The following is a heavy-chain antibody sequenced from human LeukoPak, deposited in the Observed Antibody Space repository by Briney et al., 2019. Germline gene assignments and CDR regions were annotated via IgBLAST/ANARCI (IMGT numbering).Heavy chain of an antibody. D-gene: IGHD2-2*01. V-gene: IGHV3-48*02. CDR3: ARDREYCSSTSCSYYYMDV. J-gene: IGHJ6*03. CDR1: GFSFSNYN. CDR2: IGSSSSTI. Sequence: PGGSLRLSCAASGFSFSNYNMNWVRQAPGKGLEWHSYIGSSSSTIYYADSVRGRFTISRDNAKNALYLQMNSPRDEDTAVYFCARDREYCSSTSCSYYYMDVWGKGTTVTVSS.